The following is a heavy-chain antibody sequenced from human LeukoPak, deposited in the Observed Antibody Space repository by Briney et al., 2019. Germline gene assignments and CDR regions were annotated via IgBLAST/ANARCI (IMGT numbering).Heavy chain of an antibody. J-gene: IGHJ4*02. CDR3: ARGLFGHYDILTGYSY. D-gene: IGHD3-9*01. CDR2: ISAYNGNT. V-gene: IGHV1-18*04. CDR1: GYTFTSYG. Sequence: GASVKVPCKASGYTFTSYGISWVRQAPGQGLEWMGWISAYNGNTNYAQKLQGRVTMTTDTSTSTAYMELRSLRSDDTAVYYCARGLFGHYDILTGYSYWGQGTLVTVSS.